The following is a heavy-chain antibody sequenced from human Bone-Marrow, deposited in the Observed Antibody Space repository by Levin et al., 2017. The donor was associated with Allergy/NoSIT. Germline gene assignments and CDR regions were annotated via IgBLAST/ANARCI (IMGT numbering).Heavy chain of an antibody. CDR3: ARRGSAEY. J-gene: IGHJ4*02. D-gene: IGHD2/OR15-2a*01. V-gene: IGHV3-11*03. Sequence: GGSLRLSCAASGFTFSDYYMTWTRQAPGKGLEWVSYIGSGGSDTKYADSVKGRFTISRDNAKKSLFLQMDSLRPEDTAVYYCARRGSAEYWGQGTLVTVYS. CDR1: GFTFSDYY. CDR2: IGSGGSDT.